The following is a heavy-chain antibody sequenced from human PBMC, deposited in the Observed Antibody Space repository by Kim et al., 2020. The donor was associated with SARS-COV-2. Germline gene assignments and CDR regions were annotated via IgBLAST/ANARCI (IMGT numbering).Heavy chain of an antibody. CDR3: ARHVLRSDYFDY. Sequence: SETLSLTCTVSGGSISSSSYYWGWIRQPPGKGLEWIGSIYYSGSTYYNPSLKSRVTISVDTSKNQFSLKLSSVTAADTAVYYCARHVLRSDYFDYWGQGTLVTVSS. J-gene: IGHJ4*02. CDR1: GGSISSSSYY. D-gene: IGHD3-3*01. CDR2: IYYSGST. V-gene: IGHV4-39*01.